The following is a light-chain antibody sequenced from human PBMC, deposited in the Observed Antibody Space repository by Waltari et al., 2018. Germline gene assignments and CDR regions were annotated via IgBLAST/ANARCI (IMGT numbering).Light chain of an antibody. CDR3: QQHDNLPLA. CDR1: QDISNY. J-gene: IGKJ4*01. CDR2: AAS. Sequence: EIQMTQSPSSLSTSVGDRITITCQTSQDISNYLNWYQQKPGKAPKLLIYAASNLETGVPSRFSGSGSGTNFTFTISSLQPEDIATYYCQQHDNLPLAFGGGPRWKSN. V-gene: IGKV1-33*01.